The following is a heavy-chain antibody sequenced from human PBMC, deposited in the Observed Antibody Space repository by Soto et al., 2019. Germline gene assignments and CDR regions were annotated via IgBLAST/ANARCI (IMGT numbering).Heavy chain of an antibody. CDR1: GGSISSGDYY. Sequence: QVQLQESGPGLVKPSQTLSLTCTVSGGSISSGDYYWSWIRQPPGKGLEWIGYIYYSGSTYYNPSLQSRFTLSVDTSKHQFSLKLTSVTAADTAVYYCAGGDDSSGYSLGYWGQGTLVTVSS. D-gene: IGHD3-22*01. CDR2: IYYSGST. V-gene: IGHV4-30-4*01. CDR3: AGGDDSSGYSLGY. J-gene: IGHJ4*02.